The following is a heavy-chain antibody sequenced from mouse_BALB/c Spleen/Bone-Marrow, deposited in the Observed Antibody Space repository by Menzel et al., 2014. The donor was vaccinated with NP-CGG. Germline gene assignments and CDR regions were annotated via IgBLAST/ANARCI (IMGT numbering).Heavy chain of an antibody. CDR3: ARGDYYGYAMDY. CDR2: INPYNGGT. CDR1: GYSFTGYT. D-gene: IGHD1-1*01. Sequence: EVQLQQSGPELVKPGASMKISCKASGYSFTGYTMNWVKQSHGKNLEWIGLINPYNGGTSYNQKFKGKATLTVDKSSSTACMELLSMTSEDSAVYYCARGDYYGYAMDYWGQGTSVNVSS. J-gene: IGHJ4*01. V-gene: IGHV1-26*01.